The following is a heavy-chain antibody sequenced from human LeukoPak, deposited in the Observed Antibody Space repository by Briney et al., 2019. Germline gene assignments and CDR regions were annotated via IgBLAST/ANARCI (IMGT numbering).Heavy chain of an antibody. D-gene: IGHD3-16*01. V-gene: IGHV4-61*08. CDR1: GGSVSSADYY. J-gene: IGHJ3*01. CDR2: IYHTGSN. Sequence: KSSETLSLTCTVSGGSVSSADYYWSWIRHPPGKPLEWIGYIYHTGSNNYKYSLKSRVTISLDTSKNRFSLRLTSMTAADTAIYSCARDKGGGSHRHAFDLWGQGTMVTVSS. CDR3: ARDKGGGSHRHAFDL.